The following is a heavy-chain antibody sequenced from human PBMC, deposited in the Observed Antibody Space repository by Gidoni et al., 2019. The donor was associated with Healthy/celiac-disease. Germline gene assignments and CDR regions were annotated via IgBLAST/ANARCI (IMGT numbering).Heavy chain of an antibody. D-gene: IGHD3-22*01. CDR3: AKGGEYDYDSSGYYSG. CDR1: GFTFSSSA. V-gene: IGHV3-23*01. CDR2: ISGSGGST. J-gene: IGHJ4*02. Sequence: EVQLLVSGGGLVQPGGSLRLSCAASGFTFSSSAMRWVRQAPGRGLEWVSAISGSGGSTYYAESVKGRFTISRDNSKNTLYLQMNSMRAEDTAVNYCAKGGEYDYDSSGYYSGWGQGTLVTVSS.